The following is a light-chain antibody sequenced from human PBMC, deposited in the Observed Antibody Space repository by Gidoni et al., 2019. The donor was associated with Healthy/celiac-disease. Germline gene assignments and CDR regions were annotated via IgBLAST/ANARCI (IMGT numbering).Light chain of an antibody. CDR2: DAS. V-gene: IGKV1-5*01. J-gene: IGKJ1*01. CDR1: QSISSW. CDR3: QQYNSYSPT. Sequence: DIQMTQSPSTLSASVGDRVTITCRASQSISSWLAWYQQKPGKAPKLLIYDASSLESGVPSRFSGSGSGTEFTLTSSSLQPDDFATYYCQQYNSYSPTFGQXTKVEIK.